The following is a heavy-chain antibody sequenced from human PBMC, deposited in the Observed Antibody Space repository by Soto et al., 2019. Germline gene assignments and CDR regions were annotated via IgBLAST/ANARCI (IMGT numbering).Heavy chain of an antibody. Sequence: VQLVESGGGLVQPGGSLKIYCAASGFTFSNYWMHWVRQAPGKGLGWVSRIKGDASTTNYAEFVKGRFIISRDSAENTLYLQMNSLRAEDKAVYYCARGLPGYYGADVWGQGTTVTVSS. D-gene: IGHD5-18*01. CDR2: IKGDASTT. J-gene: IGHJ6*02. V-gene: IGHV3-74*01. CDR3: ARGLPGYYGADV. CDR1: GFTFSNYW.